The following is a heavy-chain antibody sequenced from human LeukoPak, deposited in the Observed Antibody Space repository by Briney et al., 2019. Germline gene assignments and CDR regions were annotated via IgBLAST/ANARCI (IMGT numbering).Heavy chain of an antibody. Sequence: GGSLRISCAASGFSFRSYGMHWVRQAPGQGPEWVAFIRNDGSDKYYADSVRGRFTISRDNSKNSLHVQMNSLRVEDTGVYYCAKDLEAGTSGYSLDYWGQGTLVSVSS. CDR2: IRNDGSDK. J-gene: IGHJ4*02. CDR3: AKDLEAGTSGYSLDY. CDR1: GFSFRSYG. V-gene: IGHV3-30*02. D-gene: IGHD3-22*01.